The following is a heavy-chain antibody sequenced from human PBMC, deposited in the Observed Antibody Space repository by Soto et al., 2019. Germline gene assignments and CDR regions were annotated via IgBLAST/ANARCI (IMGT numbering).Heavy chain of an antibody. V-gene: IGHV1-18*01. Sequence: ASGKVSCKASGYTFTSYGISWVRQAPGQGLEWMGWISAYNGNTNYAQKLQGRVTMTTDTSTSTAYMELRSLRSDDTAVYYCASILTSGGYYAHWGQGTLVTVSS. D-gene: IGHD3-22*01. CDR1: GYTFTSYG. CDR3: ASILTSGGYYAH. J-gene: IGHJ4*02. CDR2: ISAYNGNT.